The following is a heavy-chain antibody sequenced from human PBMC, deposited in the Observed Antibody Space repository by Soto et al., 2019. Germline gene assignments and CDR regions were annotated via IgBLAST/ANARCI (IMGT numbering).Heavy chain of an antibody. CDR3: ARDGNWRLDY. V-gene: IGHV6-1*01. CDR1: ADSVSSNSAA. CDR2: TYYRSKWYN. J-gene: IGHJ4*02. Sequence: SQTLSLTCAISADSVSSNSAAWNWIRQSPSRGLEWLGRTYYRSKWYNDYAVSVKSRITINPDTSKNQFSLHLTTMTAEDTAVYYCARDGNWRLDYWGQGALVAVSS. D-gene: IGHD1-1*01.